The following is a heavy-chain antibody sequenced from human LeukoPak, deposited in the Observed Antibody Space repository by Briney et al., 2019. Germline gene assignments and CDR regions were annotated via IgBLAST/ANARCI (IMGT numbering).Heavy chain of an antibody. J-gene: IGHJ4*02. D-gene: IGHD3-3*01. Sequence: SETLSLTCAVYGGSFSGYYWSWLRQPPGKGLEWIGEINHSGSTNYNPSLKSRVTISVDTSKNQFSLKLSSVTAADTAVYYCARDPSGYYPYFDYWGQGTLVTVSS. CDR3: ARDPSGYYPYFDY. V-gene: IGHV4-34*01. CDR2: INHSGST. CDR1: GGSFSGYY.